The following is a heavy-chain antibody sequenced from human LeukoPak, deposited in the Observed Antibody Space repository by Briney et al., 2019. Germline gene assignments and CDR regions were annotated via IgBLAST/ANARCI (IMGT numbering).Heavy chain of an antibody. D-gene: IGHD3-10*01. CDR2: ISYDGSNK. Sequence: GSLRLSCAASGFTFSTYAMHWVRQGPGKGLEWVAVISYDGSNKFYADSVKGRFTISRDNSKNTLYLQMSSLSAEDTAVYYCARTTTPHYYGSGSYALCYWGQGTLVTVPS. V-gene: IGHV3-30-3*01. CDR1: GFTFSTYA. CDR3: ARTTTPHYYGSGSYALCY. J-gene: IGHJ4*02.